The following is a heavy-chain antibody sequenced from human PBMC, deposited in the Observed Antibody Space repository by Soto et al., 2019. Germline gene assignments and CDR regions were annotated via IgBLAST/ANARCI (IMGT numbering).Heavy chain of an antibody. V-gene: IGHV3-33*01. CDR1: GFTFSSHG. D-gene: IGHD6-6*01. CDR3: VRGQLAARPFKNPDY. J-gene: IGHJ4*02. Sequence: PGGSLRLSCAASGFTFSSHGMHWVRQAPGKGLEWVAVIWYDGSNKYYADSVKGRFTISRDNSKNTLYLQMNSLRAEDTAVYYCVRGQLAARPFKNPDYWGQGTLVTV. CDR2: IWYDGSNK.